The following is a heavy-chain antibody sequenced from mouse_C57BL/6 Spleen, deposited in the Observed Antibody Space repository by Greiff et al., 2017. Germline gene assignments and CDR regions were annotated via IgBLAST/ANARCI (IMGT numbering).Heavy chain of an antibody. J-gene: IGHJ3*01. CDR1: GFTFSSYA. V-gene: IGHV5-9-1*02. CDR3: TREGFYYYGSSPWFAY. Sequence: EVQRVESGEGLVKPGGSLKLSCAASGFTFSSYAMSGVRQTPEKRLEWVAYISSGGDYIYYADTVKGRFTISRDNARNTLYLQMSSLKSEDTAMYYCTREGFYYYGSSPWFAYWGQGTLVTVSA. CDR2: ISSGGDYI. D-gene: IGHD1-1*01.